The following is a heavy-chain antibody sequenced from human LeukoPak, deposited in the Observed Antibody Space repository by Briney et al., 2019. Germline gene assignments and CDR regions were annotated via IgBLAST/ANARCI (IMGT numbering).Heavy chain of an antibody. CDR2: INPSGGST. CDR1: GYTFTSYY. V-gene: IGHV1-46*01. Sequence: ASVKVSCEASGYTFTSYYTHWLRHAPPQGLEGLGIINPSGGSTSYAQKFQGSVTMTRDTSTSSVYMELSSLRSEAAAVYYCGDDIVTVVVVMYYMDAWGKGTPVTVSS. CDR3: GDDIVTVVVVMYYMDA. D-gene: IGHD5-12*01. J-gene: IGHJ6*03.